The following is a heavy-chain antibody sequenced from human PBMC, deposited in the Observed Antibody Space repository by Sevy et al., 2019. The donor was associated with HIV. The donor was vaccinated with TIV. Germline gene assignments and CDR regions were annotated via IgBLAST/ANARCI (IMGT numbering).Heavy chain of an antibody. CDR2: MNPNSGNT. CDR3: ARGVRAYYYDSSGYYYSGGSAFDI. CDR1: GYTFTSYD. D-gene: IGHD3-22*01. J-gene: IGHJ3*02. V-gene: IGHV1-8*01. Sequence: ASLKVSCKASGYTFTSYDINWVRQATGQGLEWMGWMNPNSGNTGYAQKFQGRVTMTRNTSISTAYMELSSLRSEDTAVYYCARGVRAYYYDSSGYYYSGGSAFDIWGQGTMVTVSS.